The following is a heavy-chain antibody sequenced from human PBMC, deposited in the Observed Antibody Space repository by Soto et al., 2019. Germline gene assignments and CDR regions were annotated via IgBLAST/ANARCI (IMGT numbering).Heavy chain of an antibody. Sequence: ASVKVSCKASGYTFTGYYMHWVRQAPGQGLEWMGWINPNSGGTNYAQKFQGRVTMTRDTSISTAYMELSRLRSDDTAVYYCARGRKAAAGTPTKATLRFYYGMDVWGQGTTVSVSS. CDR1: GYTFTGYY. D-gene: IGHD6-13*01. CDR3: ARGRKAAAGTPTKATLRFYYGMDV. J-gene: IGHJ6*01. V-gene: IGHV1-2*02. CDR2: INPNSGGT.